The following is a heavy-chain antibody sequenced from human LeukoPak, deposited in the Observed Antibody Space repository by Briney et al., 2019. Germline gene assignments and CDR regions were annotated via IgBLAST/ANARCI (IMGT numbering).Heavy chain of an antibody. CDR2: IYSAGST. CDR3: ATNIWKLPRF. D-gene: IGHD4-23*01. CDR1: GFTVSSNY. V-gene: IGHV3-66*01. Sequence: PGGSLRLSCAASGFTVSSNYMSWVRQAPGKGLEWVSIIYSAGSTYYADSAKDRFTISRDNSKNTLSLQMNSLRAEDTAVYYCATNIWKLPRFWGQGTLVTVSS. J-gene: IGHJ4*02.